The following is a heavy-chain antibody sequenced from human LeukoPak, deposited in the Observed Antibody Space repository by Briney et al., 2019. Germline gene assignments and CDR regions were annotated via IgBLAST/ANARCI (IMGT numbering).Heavy chain of an antibody. CDR2: IKSKIDGGTT. Sequence: PGGSLTLSCAASGFTFSNAWMSWVRQAPGKGLEWVGRIKSKIDGGTTNYAAPVKGRFTISRDDSKNTLYLQMNSLKTEDTAVYYCTTRYGGTLDAFDIWGQGTMVTVSS. CDR1: GFTFSNAW. CDR3: TTRYGGTLDAFDI. D-gene: IGHD4-23*01. V-gene: IGHV3-15*01. J-gene: IGHJ3*02.